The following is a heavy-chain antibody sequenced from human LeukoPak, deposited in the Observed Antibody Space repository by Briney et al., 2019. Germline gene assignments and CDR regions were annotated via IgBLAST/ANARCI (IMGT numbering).Heavy chain of an antibody. CDR1: GGSISSYY. Sequence: SETLSLTCTVSGGSISSYYWSWIRQPAGKGLEWIGRIYTSGSTNYNPSLKSRVTMSVDTSQNQFSLKLSSVTAADTAVYYCARDGYYYDSSGYLYFDYWGQGTLVTVSS. CDR2: IYTSGST. V-gene: IGHV4-4*07. J-gene: IGHJ4*02. D-gene: IGHD3-22*01. CDR3: ARDGYYYDSSGYLYFDY.